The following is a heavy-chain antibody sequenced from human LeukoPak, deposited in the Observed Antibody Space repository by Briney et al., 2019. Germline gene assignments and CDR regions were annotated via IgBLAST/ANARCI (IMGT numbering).Heavy chain of an antibody. V-gene: IGHV3-7*04. J-gene: IGHJ4*02. D-gene: IGHD1-1*01. CDR2: IKEDGSAT. CDR3: ARDSPGYLAYDS. CDR1: GFTFSTYW. Sequence: GGSLRLSCAASGFTFSTYWMTWVRQAPGKGPEWVANIKEDGSATHYVDSVKGRFTISRDNAKKSLYLQMNSLRAEDTAVYYCARDSPGYLAYDSWGQGTPVTVSS.